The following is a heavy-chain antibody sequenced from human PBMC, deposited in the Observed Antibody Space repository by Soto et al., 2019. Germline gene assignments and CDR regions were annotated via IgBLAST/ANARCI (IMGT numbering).Heavy chain of an antibody. V-gene: IGHV4-39*02. J-gene: IGHJ3*02. D-gene: IGHD1-26*01. Sequence: KHSETLSLTCTVSGGSISSGGYYWTWIRQHPGKGLEWIGSVYYSENTYYNPSLKSRVTISVDTSKNLFSLKLTSVTAADTAMYYCARPQFSGTYHDTFNIWGQGTMVTVSS. CDR2: VYYSENT. CDR1: GGSISSGGYY. CDR3: ARPQFSGTYHDTFNI.